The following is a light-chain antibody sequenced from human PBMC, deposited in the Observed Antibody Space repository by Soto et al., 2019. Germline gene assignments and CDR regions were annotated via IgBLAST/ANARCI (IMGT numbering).Light chain of an antibody. CDR1: SSNIGSNY. V-gene: IGLV1-47*01. Sequence: QSALTQSPSASGTPGQRVTISCSGSSSNIGSNYVYWYQQLPGTAPKLLIYRDNQRPSGVPDRFSGSKSGTSASLAISGLRSEDEADYYCAVWDDTLSGPVFGGGTKLTVL. CDR2: RDN. CDR3: AVWDDTLSGPV. J-gene: IGLJ3*02.